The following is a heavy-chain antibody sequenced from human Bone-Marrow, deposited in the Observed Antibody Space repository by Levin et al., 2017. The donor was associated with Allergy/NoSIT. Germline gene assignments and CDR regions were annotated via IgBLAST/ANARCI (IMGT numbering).Heavy chain of an antibody. J-gene: IGHJ6*02. CDR1: GFIFSSYG. CDR3: AKDLSHEYDFWSGYTSSYYYGMHV. CDR2: ISYDGSNT. Sequence: GGSLRLSCAASGFIFSSYGMHWVRQAPGKGVEWVALISYDGSNTYYGDSVRGRFTISRDNSKKTGYLEMKGLRGEETAAYYFAKDLSHEYDFWSGYTSSYYYGMHVWGQGTAVTVSS. V-gene: IGHV3-30*18. D-gene: IGHD3-3*01.